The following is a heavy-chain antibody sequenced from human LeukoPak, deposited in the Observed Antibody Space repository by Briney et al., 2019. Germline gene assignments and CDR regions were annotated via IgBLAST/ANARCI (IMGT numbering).Heavy chain of an antibody. Sequence: GASVKVSCKASGYTFTGYYMHWVRQAPGQGLEWMGWINPNSGGTNYAQKFQGRVTMTRDTSICTAYMELSRLRSDDTAVYYCARGRGKLTTIPDYWGQGTLVTVSS. J-gene: IGHJ4*02. D-gene: IGHD3-22*01. CDR2: INPNSGGT. CDR1: GYTFTGYY. CDR3: ARGRGKLTTIPDY. V-gene: IGHV1-2*02.